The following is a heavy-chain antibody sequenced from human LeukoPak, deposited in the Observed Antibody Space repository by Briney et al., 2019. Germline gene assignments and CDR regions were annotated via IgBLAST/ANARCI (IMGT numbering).Heavy chain of an antibody. V-gene: IGHV3-74*01. J-gene: IGHJ6*02. Sequence: PGGSLRLSCAASGFIVGNNYMSWVRQAPGKGLVWVSIINTDGSTTRYADFVEGRFTISRDNARNTLYLEMNSLRVEDTAVYFCARDISRTMDVWGQGTTVTV. CDR2: INTDGSTT. CDR3: ARDISRTMDV. D-gene: IGHD2/OR15-2a*01. CDR1: GFIVGNNY.